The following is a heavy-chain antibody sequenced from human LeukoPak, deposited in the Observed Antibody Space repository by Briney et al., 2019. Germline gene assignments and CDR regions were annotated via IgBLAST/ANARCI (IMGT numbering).Heavy chain of an antibody. CDR2: IYYSGST. D-gene: IGHD1-26*01. V-gene: IGHV4-59*08. Sequence: SETLSLTSTVSGGSISSYYWSWIRQPPGKGLEWIGYIYYSGSTNYNPSLKSRVTISVDTSKNQFSPKLSSVTAADTAVYYCASSTHGNGMDVWGQGTTVTVSS. CDR3: ASSTHGNGMDV. CDR1: GGSISSYY. J-gene: IGHJ6*02.